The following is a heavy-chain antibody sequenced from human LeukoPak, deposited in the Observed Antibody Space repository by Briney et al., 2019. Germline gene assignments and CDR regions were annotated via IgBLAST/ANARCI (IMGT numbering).Heavy chain of an antibody. D-gene: IGHD4-17*01. J-gene: IGHJ4*02. CDR2: MNPNSGNT. Sequence: ASVKVSCKASGYTFTSYDINWVRQATGQGLEWMGWMNPNSGNTGYAQKFQGRVTMTRNTSISKAYMELSSLRSEDTAVYYCARGPAYGDYYYYFDYWGQGTLVTVSS. V-gene: IGHV1-8*01. CDR3: ARGPAYGDYYYYFDY. CDR1: GYTFTSYD.